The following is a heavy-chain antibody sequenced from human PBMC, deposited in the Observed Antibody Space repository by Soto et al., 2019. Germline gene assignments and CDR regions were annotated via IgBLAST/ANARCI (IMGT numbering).Heavy chain of an antibody. D-gene: IGHD2-15*01. J-gene: IGHJ4*02. CDR2: IYYSGST. CDR3: ARDYCSGGSCYGI. V-gene: IGHV4-59*01. CDR1: GGSISSYY. Sequence: PSETLSLTCTVSGGSISSYYWSWIRQPPGKGLEWIGYIYYSGSTNYNPSLKSRVTISVDTSKNQFSLKLSSVTAADTAVYYCARDYCSGGSCYGIWGQGTLVTVSS.